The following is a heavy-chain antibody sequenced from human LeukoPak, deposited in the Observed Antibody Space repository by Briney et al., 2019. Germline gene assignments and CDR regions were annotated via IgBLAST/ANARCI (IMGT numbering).Heavy chain of an antibody. Sequence: ASETLSLTCTVSGGSISSSSYYWGWIRQPPGKGLEWIGSIYYSGSTYYNPSLKSRVTISVDTSKNQFSLKLSSVTAADTAVYYCSRDNRDDYYDSSGYFGAFDIWGQGTMVTVSS. V-gene: IGHV4-39*07. CDR2: IYYSGST. CDR1: GGSISSSSYY. J-gene: IGHJ3*02. D-gene: IGHD3-22*01. CDR3: SRDNRDDYYDSSGYFGAFDI.